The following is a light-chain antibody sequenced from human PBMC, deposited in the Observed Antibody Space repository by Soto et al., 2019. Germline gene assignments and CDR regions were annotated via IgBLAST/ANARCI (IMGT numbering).Light chain of an antibody. V-gene: IGKV3-20*01. CDR3: QQYGSSPET. CDR1: QSVSSSY. J-gene: IGKJ1*01. CDR2: DAS. Sequence: EIVLTQSPGTLSLSPGERATLSCRASQSVSSSYLAWYQQKPGQAPRLLIYDASSRATGIPDRFSGSGSGTDFTLTIRRLEPEDFAVYYCQQYGSSPETCGQGTKVEIK.